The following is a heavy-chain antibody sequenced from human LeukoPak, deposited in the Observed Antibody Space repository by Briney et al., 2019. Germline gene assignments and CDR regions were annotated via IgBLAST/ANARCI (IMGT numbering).Heavy chain of an antibody. Sequence: SETLSLTCAVSGYSISSGYYWGWIRQPPGKGLEWIGSIYHSGSTYYNPSLKSRVTISVDTSKNQFSLKLSSVTAADTAVYYCERHGGLDNWFDPWGQGTLVTVSS. D-gene: IGHD3-16*01. CDR2: IYHSGST. CDR1: GYSISSGYY. CDR3: ERHGGLDNWFDP. V-gene: IGHV4-38-2*01. J-gene: IGHJ5*02.